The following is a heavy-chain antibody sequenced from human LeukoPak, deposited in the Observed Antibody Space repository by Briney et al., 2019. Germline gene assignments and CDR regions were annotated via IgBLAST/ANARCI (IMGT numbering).Heavy chain of an antibody. Sequence: GGSLRLSCAASGFTFSSYWMSWVRQAPGKGLEWVAVISYDGSNKYYADSVKGRFTISRDNSKNTLYLQMNSLRAEGTAVYYCANGYCTNGVCYPYYYYYMDVWGKGTTVTVSS. J-gene: IGHJ6*03. CDR1: GFTFSSYW. D-gene: IGHD2-8*01. CDR3: ANGYCTNGVCYPYYYYYMDV. CDR2: ISYDGSNK. V-gene: IGHV3-30*05.